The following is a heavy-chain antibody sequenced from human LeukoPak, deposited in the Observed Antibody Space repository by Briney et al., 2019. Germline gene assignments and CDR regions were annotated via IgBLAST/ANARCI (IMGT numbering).Heavy chain of an antibody. D-gene: IGHD6-13*01. V-gene: IGHV1-69*06. CDR3: ARSSIIAAAGPYYFDY. J-gene: IGHJ4*02. CDR1: GYTFTSYG. Sequence: SVKVSCKASGYTFTSYGISWVRQAPGQGLEWMGGIIPIFGTANYAQKFQGRVTITADKSTTTAYMELGSLRSEDTAVYYCARSSIIAAAGPYYFDYWGQGTLVTVSS. CDR2: IIPIFGTA.